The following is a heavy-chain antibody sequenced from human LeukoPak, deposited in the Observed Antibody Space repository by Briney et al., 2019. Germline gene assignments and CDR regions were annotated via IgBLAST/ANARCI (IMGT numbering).Heavy chain of an antibody. CDR1: GFTFSSYG. V-gene: IGHV3-30*02. CDR2: IRYDGSNK. CDR3: AKGLERESRLDS. J-gene: IGHJ4*02. Sequence: GGSLRLSCAASGFTFSSYGMHWVRQAPGKGLEWVAFIRYDGSNKYYADSVKGRFTISRDNSKNTLYLQMNSLRAEDTAVYYCAKGLERESRLDSWGQGTLVTVSS. D-gene: IGHD1-1*01.